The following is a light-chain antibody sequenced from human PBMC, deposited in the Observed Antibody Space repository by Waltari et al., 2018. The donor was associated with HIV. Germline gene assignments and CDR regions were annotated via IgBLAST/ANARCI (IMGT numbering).Light chain of an antibody. J-gene: IGLJ2*01. CDR3: GSWDSSLNVVL. V-gene: IGLV1-51*02. Sequence: QSLLTQPPSVSAAPGQKVSISCSGSTSNIENNYVSWYQKLPGAAPKLLIVENNKRPSGIPDRFSGSKSGTSATLGITGLQTGDEADYYCGSWDSSLNVVLFGGGTKLTVL. CDR2: ENN. CDR1: TSNIENNY.